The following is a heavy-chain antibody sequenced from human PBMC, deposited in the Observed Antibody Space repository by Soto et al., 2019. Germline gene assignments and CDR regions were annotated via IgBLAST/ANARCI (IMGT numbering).Heavy chain of an antibody. Sequence: SETLSLTCTVSGGSISSGGYYWSWIRQHPGKGLEWIGYIYYSGSTYYNPSLKSRVTISVDTSKNQFSLKLSSVTAADTAVYYCARGRVINNWFDPWGQGTLVTVSS. CDR1: GGSISSGGYY. CDR3: ARGRVINNWFDP. CDR2: IYYSGST. V-gene: IGHV4-31*03. J-gene: IGHJ5*02. D-gene: IGHD3-16*02.